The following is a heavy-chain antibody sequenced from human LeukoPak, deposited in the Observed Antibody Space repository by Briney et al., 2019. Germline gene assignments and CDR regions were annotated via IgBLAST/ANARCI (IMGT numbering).Heavy chain of an antibody. Sequence: PGGSLRLSCAASGLTFYDQAMHWVRQAPGKGLEWVACIKQDGSEEYYVGSVRGRFTVSVDNGKNSLYLQMNSLRAEDTARYYCATLDSTKSVFWGRGTAVTVSS. CDR1: GLTFYDQA. D-gene: IGHD2-2*01. CDR3: ATLDSTKSVF. V-gene: IGHV3-7*01. J-gene: IGHJ1*01. CDR2: IKQDGSEE.